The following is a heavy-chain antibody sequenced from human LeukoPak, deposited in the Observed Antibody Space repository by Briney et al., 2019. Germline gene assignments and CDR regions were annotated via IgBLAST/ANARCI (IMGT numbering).Heavy chain of an antibody. CDR2: IYYSGST. Sequence: SETLSLTCTVSGGSISSGGYYWSWIRQHPGKGLEWIGYIYYSGSTYYNPSLKSRVTISVDTSKNQFSLKLSSVTAADTAVYYCARVRPSLYIDYWGQGTLVTVSS. CDR3: ARVRPSLYIDY. CDR1: GGSISSGGYY. J-gene: IGHJ4*02. V-gene: IGHV4-31*03.